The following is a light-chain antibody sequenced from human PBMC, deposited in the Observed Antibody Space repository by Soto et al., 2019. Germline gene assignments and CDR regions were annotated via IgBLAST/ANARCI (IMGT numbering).Light chain of an antibody. V-gene: IGLV2-14*01. J-gene: IGLJ1*01. CDR2: DVS. CDR1: SSDVGGYNY. CDR3: SSYTSSSTLVYV. Sequence: QSVLTQPASVSGSPGQSITISCTGTSSDVGGYNYVSWYQQHPGKAPKLMIYDVSNRPSGVSNRFSGSKSGTTASLTISGLQAEDEADYYCSSYTSSSTLVYVFGTGTKVTVL.